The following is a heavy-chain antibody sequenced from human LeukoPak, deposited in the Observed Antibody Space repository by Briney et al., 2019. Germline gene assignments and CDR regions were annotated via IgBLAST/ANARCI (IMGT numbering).Heavy chain of an antibody. Sequence: ASVKVSCKASGYTFTGYYMHWVRQAPGQGLEWMGWINPNSGGTNYAQKFQGWVTMTRDTSISTAYMELSRLRSDDTAVYYCAKDGMGSGYYYYVEQFDVWGQGTMVTVSS. J-gene: IGHJ3*01. V-gene: IGHV1-2*04. CDR2: INPNSGGT. D-gene: IGHD3-22*01. CDR1: GYTFTGYY. CDR3: AKDGMGSGYYYYVEQFDV.